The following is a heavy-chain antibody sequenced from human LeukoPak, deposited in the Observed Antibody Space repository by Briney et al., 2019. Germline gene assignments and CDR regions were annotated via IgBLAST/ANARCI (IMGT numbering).Heavy chain of an antibody. CDR3: ARGGRGGGGDFDY. J-gene: IGHJ4*02. V-gene: IGHV4-39*01. CDR2: IYYSGTT. CDR1: GGSISASSYY. Sequence: PSETLSLTCTVSGGSISASSYYWGWIRQPPGKGLEWIATIYYSGTTYYNPSLKSRVTISVDTSKNQFSLNLSSVTAADTAVYYCARGGRGGGGDFDYGGQEPLVTVSS. D-gene: IGHD3-16*01.